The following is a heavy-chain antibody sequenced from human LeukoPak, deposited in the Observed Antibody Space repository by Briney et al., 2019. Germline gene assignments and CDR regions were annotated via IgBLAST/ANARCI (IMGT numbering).Heavy chain of an antibody. CDR1: GGSISSYY. J-gene: IGHJ6*03. D-gene: IGHD1-26*01. CDR2: IYYTGST. V-gene: IGHV4-59*12. CDR3: ARPLVGATRLRYYMDV. Sequence: PSETLSLTCTVSGGSISSYYWSWIRQPPGKGLEWIGYIYYTGSTNYNPSLKSRVTISVDTSRNQLSLKLSSVTAADTAVYYCARPLVGATRLRYYMDVWGKGTTVTVSS.